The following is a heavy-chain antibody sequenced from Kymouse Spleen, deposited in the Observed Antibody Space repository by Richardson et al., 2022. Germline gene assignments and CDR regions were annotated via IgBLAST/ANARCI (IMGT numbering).Heavy chain of an antibody. CDR3: AREVRFLEWLQDYYYYYGMDV. CDR1: GFTFSSYS. V-gene: IGHV3-21*03. CDR2: ISSSSSYI. J-gene: IGHJ6*02. Sequence: EVQLVESGGGLVKPGGSLRLSCAASGFTFSSYSMNWVRQAPGKGLEWVSSISSSSSYIYYADSVKGRFTISRDNAKNSLYLQMNSLRAEDTAVYYCAREVRFLEWLQDYYYYYGMDVWGQGTTVTVSS. D-gene: IGHD3-3*01.